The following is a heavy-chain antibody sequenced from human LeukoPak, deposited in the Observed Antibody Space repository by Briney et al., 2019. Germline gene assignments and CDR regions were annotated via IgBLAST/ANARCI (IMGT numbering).Heavy chain of an antibody. V-gene: IGHV1-46*03. CDR2: INPSGGST. CDR1: GYTLTTSY. CDR3: ASPSSYYYDSSDSRAFDI. D-gene: IGHD3-22*01. J-gene: IGHJ3*02. Sequence: ASVKVSCKAYGYTLTTSYMHWVRQASGQGLEWMGIINPSGGSTTYAQKFQGRVTMTRDTSTSTVYMELSSLRSEDTAVYYCASPSSYYYDSSDSRAFDIWGQGTMVTVSS.